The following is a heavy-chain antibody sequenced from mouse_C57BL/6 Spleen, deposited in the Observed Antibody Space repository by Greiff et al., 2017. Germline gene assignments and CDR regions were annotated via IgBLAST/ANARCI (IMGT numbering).Heavy chain of an antibody. Sequence: QVQLQQSGAELVKPGASVKLSCKASGYTFTSYWMQWVKQRPGQGLEWIGEIDPSDSYTNYNQKFKGKATLTVDTSSSTAYMQLSSLTSEDSAVYYCARKGAYYSNYYYFDYWGQGTTLTVSS. CDR2: IDPSDSYT. J-gene: IGHJ2*01. V-gene: IGHV1-50*01. CDR1: GYTFTSYW. CDR3: ARKGAYYSNYYYFDY. D-gene: IGHD2-5*01.